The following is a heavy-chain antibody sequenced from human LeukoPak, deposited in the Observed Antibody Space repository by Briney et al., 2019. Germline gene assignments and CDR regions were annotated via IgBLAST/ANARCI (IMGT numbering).Heavy chain of an antibody. Sequence: SETLSLTSTLSGRSLSGSYWSWIRQPPGKGLEWIGDIYTSGRTNSDPALKSRVTISGDTSNNQFSLRLSYMTATDTAVYYCARHAHGKNHAFDIWGQGTMVAVSS. D-gene: IGHD1-14*01. CDR1: GRSLSGSY. V-gene: IGHV4-4*08. CDR3: ARHAHGKNHAFDI. CDR2: IYTSGRT. J-gene: IGHJ3*02.